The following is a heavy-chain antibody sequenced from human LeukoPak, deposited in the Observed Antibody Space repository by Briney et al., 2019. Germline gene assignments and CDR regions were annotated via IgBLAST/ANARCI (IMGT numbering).Heavy chain of an antibody. J-gene: IGHJ4*02. V-gene: IGHV1-46*01. CDR3: ARDGYGDYVRTFDY. Sequence: ASVKVSCKASGYTFTSYYMHWVRQAPGQGLEWMGIINPSGGSTSYAQKFQGRVTMTRDTSTSTAYMELRSLRSDDTAVYYCARDGYGDYVRTFDYWGQGTLVTVSS. CDR2: INPSGGST. D-gene: IGHD4-17*01. CDR1: GYTFTSYY.